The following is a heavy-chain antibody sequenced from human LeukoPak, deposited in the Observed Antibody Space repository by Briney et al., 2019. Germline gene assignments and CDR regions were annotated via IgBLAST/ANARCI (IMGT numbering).Heavy chain of an antibody. D-gene: IGHD6-13*01. J-gene: IGHJ4*02. Sequence: QPGGSLRLSCAASGFSFGDYAMSWVRRAPGKGLEWVSGISASGGNPNYADSVKGRFTISRDNSQNTLYLQMNSLRAGDTALYYCAKVRSSWYGGEIDYWGQGTLVTVSS. CDR1: GFSFGDYA. CDR2: ISASGGNP. V-gene: IGHV3-23*01. CDR3: AKVRSSWYGGEIDY.